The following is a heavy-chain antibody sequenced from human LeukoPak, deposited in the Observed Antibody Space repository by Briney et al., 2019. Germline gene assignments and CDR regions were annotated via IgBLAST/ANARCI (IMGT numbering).Heavy chain of an antibody. CDR3: AGTGGDYYFDY. D-gene: IGHD3-16*01. CDR2: ISYSGST. Sequence: SETLSLTCTVSGGSISSSSYYWGWIRQPPGKGLEWIGSISYSGSTYYNPSLKSRVTISEDTSKNQFSLRLGSVTAADTAAYYCAGTGGDYYFDYWGQGTLVTVSS. CDR1: GGSISSSSYY. J-gene: IGHJ4*02. V-gene: IGHV4-39*01.